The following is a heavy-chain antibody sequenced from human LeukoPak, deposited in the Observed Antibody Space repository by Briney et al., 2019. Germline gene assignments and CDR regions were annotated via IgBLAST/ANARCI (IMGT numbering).Heavy chain of an antibody. V-gene: IGHV1-18*01. CDR2: ISAYNGNT. CDR1: GYTFTSYG. J-gene: IGHJ6*03. D-gene: IGHD2-2*01. Sequence: ASVKVSCKASGYTFTSYGISWVRQAPGQGLEWMGWISAYNGNTNYAQKLQGRVTMTTDTSTSTAYMELRSLRSDDTAVYYCAREALESTSLRGYYYYYMDVWGKGTTVTVYS. CDR3: AREALESTSLRGYYYYYMDV.